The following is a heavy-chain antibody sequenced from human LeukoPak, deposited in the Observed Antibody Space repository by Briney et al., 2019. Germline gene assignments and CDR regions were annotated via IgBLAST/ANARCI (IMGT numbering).Heavy chain of an antibody. CDR1: GYSISSGFY. J-gene: IGHJ5*02. CDR3: TRGVDTAMVLSIWFDP. Sequence: SSETLSLTCAVSGYSISSGFYWGWIRQSPGKGLEWIGSPYHSGITYYKPSLKSRVTISVDTSKNQFSLKLNSVTAADTAVYYCTRGVDTAMVLSIWFDPWGQGTLVTVSS. V-gene: IGHV4-38-2*01. D-gene: IGHD5-18*01. CDR2: PYHSGIT.